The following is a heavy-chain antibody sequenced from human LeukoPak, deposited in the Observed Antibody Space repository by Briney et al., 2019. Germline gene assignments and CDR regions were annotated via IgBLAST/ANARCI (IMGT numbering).Heavy chain of an antibody. J-gene: IGHJ4*02. Sequence: GASVKVSCKASGYPFTNYGTSWVRQAPGQGLEWMGWISGYNGNTNSAQKVQGRVTTTRNTSISTAYMELSSLRSEDTAVYYCARGSDFDYWGQGTLVTVSS. D-gene: IGHD3-10*01. CDR1: GYPFTNYG. CDR2: ISGYNGNT. CDR3: ARGSDFDY. V-gene: IGHV1-18*01.